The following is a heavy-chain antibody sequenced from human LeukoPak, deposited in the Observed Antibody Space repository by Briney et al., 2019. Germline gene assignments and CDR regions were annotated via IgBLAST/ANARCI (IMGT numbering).Heavy chain of an antibody. D-gene: IGHD5-18*01. CDR2: TRYDGSNK. V-gene: IGHV3-30*02. J-gene: IGHJ4*02. Sequence: GGSLRLSCAASGFTFSSYGMYWVRQAPGKGLEWVAFTRYDGSNKYYADSVKGRLTISRDNSKNTLYLQMNSLRAEDTAVYYCARTAMVLHHFDYWGQGTLVTVSS. CDR3: ARTAMVLHHFDY. CDR1: GFTFSSYG.